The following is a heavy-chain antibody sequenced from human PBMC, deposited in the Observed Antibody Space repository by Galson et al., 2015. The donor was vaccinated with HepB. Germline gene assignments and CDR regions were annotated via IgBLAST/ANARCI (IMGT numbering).Heavy chain of an antibody. CDR1: GYSFTSYW. J-gene: IGHJ3*02. V-gene: IGHV5-51*01. D-gene: IGHD3-22*01. CDR2: IYPGDSDT. CDR3: ASPRYYYDSSGYYVSRNHDAFDI. Sequence: QSGAEVKKPGESLKISCKGSGYSFTSYWIGWVRQMPGKGLEWMGIIYPGDSDTRYSPSFQGQVTISADKSISTAYLQWSSLKASDTAMYYCASPRYYYDSSGYYVSRNHDAFDIWGQGTMFTVSS.